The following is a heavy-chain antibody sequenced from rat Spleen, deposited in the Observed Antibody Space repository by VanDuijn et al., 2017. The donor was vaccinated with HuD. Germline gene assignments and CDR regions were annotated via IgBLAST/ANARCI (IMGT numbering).Heavy chain of an antibody. J-gene: IGHJ3*01. D-gene: IGHD1-6*01. CDR3: ARHGYTTDYLNWFAY. CDR2: ITSGGSNT. CDR1: GFTFSSFA. Sequence: EVQLVESDGGLVQPGRSLKLSCAASGFTFSSFAMAWVRQAPKKGLEWVATITSGGSNTYYPDSVKGRFTISRDNAKSTLYLQMDSLRSEDTATYYCARHGYTTDYLNWFAYWGQGTLVTVSS. V-gene: IGHV5-17*01.